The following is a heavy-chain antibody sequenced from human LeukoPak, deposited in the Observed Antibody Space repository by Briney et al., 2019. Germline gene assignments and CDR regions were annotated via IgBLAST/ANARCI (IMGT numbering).Heavy chain of an antibody. J-gene: IGHJ6*03. D-gene: IGHD1-7*01. Sequence: SETLSLTCTVSGYSISSGYYWGWIRQPPGKGLEWIGSIYHSGSTYYNPSLKSRVTISVDTSKNQFSLKLSSVTAADTAVYYCVRQNSDYYYYYLDVWGEGTTVIVSS. CDR2: IYHSGST. CDR1: GYSISSGYY. CDR3: VRQNSDYYYYYLDV. V-gene: IGHV4-38-2*02.